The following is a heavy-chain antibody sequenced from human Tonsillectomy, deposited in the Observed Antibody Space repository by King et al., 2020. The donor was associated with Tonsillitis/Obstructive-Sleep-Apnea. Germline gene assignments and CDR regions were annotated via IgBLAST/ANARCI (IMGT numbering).Heavy chain of an antibody. D-gene: IGHD3-3*01. V-gene: IGHV3-21*01. J-gene: IGHJ5*02. Sequence: VQLVESGGGLVKPGGSLRLSCAASGFTFSTYSMNWVRQAPGKGLEWVSSIGGSSNYIYYSDSVKGRFTISRDNAKNSLYLQMNSLRAEDTAVYYCVKEDDFVMEPGSWGQGTLVTVSS. CDR3: VKEDDFVMEPGS. CDR1: GFTFSTYS. CDR2: IGGSSNYI.